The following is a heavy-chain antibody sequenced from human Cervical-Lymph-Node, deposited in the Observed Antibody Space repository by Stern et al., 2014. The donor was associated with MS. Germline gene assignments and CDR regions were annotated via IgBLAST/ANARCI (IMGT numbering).Heavy chain of an antibody. CDR1: GFTFDDYA. CDR2: VSWNSDTI. D-gene: IGHD6-13*01. Sequence: EVQLVQSGGGLVQPGRSLRLSCAVSGFTFDDYAMHWVRQAPGKGLEWVSGVSWNSDTIDYVESVKGRFTISRDNAKNSLYLRMSSLRAEDTAFYFCAKGEASSITIAGTGIDYWGQGTLVTVS. V-gene: IGHV3-9*01. CDR3: AKGEASSITIAGTGIDY. J-gene: IGHJ4*02.